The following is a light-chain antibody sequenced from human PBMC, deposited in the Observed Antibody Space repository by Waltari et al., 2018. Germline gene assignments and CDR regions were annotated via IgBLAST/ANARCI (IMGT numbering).Light chain of an antibody. CDR3: LQRSNWWT. Sequence: DIVITQSPATLTLSPGERATLSCRASQSVSGSLAWYQQKPGQAPRLLIYGVSSRATGIPDRCSGSGSGTDFTLTISSLEPEDVAVYYCLQRSNWWTFGQGTKVEIK. CDR2: GVS. CDR1: QSVSGS. J-gene: IGKJ1*01. V-gene: IGKV3-15*01.